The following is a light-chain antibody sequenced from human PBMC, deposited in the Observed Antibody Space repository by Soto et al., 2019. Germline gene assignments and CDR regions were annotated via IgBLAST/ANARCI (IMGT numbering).Light chain of an antibody. J-gene: IGLJ3*02. CDR2: EVS. CDR1: SSDVGGYNY. V-gene: IGLV2-14*01. Sequence: QSVLTQPASVSGSPGQSITISCTGTSSDVGGYNYFPWYQQNPGKAPKLMIYEVSNRPSGVSNRFSGSKSGNTASLTISGLQAEDEADYYCSSYTSSSTRVFGGGTKLTVL. CDR3: SSYTSSSTRV.